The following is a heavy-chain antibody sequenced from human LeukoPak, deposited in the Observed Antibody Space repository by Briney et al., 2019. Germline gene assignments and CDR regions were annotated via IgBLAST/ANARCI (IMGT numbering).Heavy chain of an antibody. CDR3: ARDTWGGSDY. CDR1: GFTFSSYS. CDR2: ISSSSSTI. V-gene: IGHV3-48*04. J-gene: IGHJ4*02. Sequence: GGSLRLSCAASGFTFSSYSMNWVRQAPGKGLEWVSYISSSSSTIYYADSVKGRFTISRDNAKNSLYLQMNSLRAEDTAVYCCARDTWGGSDYWGQGTLVTVSS. D-gene: IGHD3-16*01.